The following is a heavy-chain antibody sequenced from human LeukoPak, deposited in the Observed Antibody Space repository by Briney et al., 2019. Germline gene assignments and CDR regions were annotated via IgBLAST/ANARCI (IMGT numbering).Heavy chain of an antibody. CDR3: AKDRVGGWYIGTSLDY. Sequence: GGSLRLSCAASGFTFSSYAMSWVRQAPGKGLGWVSAISGGSTYYADSVKGRFTISRDNSKNTLYLQMNSLRAEDTAVYYCAKDRVGGWYIGTSLDYWGQGTLVTVSS. CDR1: GFTFSSYA. V-gene: IGHV3-23*01. CDR2: ISGGST. J-gene: IGHJ4*02. D-gene: IGHD1-1*01.